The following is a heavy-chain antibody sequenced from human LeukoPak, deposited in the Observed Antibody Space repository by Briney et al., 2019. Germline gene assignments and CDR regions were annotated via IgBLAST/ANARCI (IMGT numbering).Heavy chain of an antibody. CDR2: IYYSGST. J-gene: IGHJ3*02. Sequence: PSETLSLTCTVSGGSISSYYWSWIRQPPGKGLEWIGYIYYSGSTNYNPSLKSRVTISVDTSKNQFSLKLSSVTAADTAVYYCASGVWSGSDDAFDIWGQGTMVTVSS. CDR1: GGSISSYY. D-gene: IGHD3-3*01. V-gene: IGHV4-59*01. CDR3: ASGVWSGSDDAFDI.